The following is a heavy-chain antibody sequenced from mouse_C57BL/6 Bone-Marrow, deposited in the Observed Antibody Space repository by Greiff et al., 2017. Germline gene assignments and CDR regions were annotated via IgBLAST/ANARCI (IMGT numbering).Heavy chain of an antibody. V-gene: IGHV1-69*01. CDR3: AIISYDYDGFAY. CDR1: GYTFTSYC. D-gene: IGHD2-4*01. J-gene: IGHJ3*01. CDR2: IDPSASYT. Sequence: QVQLQQPGAELVMPGASVKLSCKASGYTFTSYCMHWVKQRPGPGLEWIGEIDPSASYTNYNQKFKGKATLTVDKSSSTAYMQLSSLTSEDSAVYYCAIISYDYDGFAYWGQGTLVTVSA.